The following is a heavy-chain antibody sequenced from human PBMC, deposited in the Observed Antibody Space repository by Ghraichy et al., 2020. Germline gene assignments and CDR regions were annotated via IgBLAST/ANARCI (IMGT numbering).Heavy chain of an antibody. CDR1: GGSFSGYY. V-gene: IGHV4-34*01. Sequence: SETLSLTCAVYGGSFSGYYWSWIRQPPGKGLEWIGEINHSGSTNYNPSLKSPVTISVDTSKNQFSLKLSSVTAADTAVYYCARGVRLRFLEWLDARWFDPWGQGTLVTVSS. J-gene: IGHJ5*02. CDR2: INHSGST. CDR3: ARGVRLRFLEWLDARWFDP. D-gene: IGHD3-3*01.